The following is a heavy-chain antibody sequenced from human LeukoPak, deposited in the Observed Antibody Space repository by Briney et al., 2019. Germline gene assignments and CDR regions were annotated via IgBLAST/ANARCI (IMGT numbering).Heavy chain of an antibody. Sequence: GRSLRLSYATPGFTFSRHWMHWVRQAPGKGLVWVSQINSDGSSTTYADSVKGRFTISRDNAKNTLYLQMNSLRAEDTAVYYCARGYYDMNVWGQGTTVTVSS. J-gene: IGHJ6*02. CDR1: GFTFSRHW. CDR2: INSDGSST. V-gene: IGHV3-74*01. CDR3: ARGYYDMNV.